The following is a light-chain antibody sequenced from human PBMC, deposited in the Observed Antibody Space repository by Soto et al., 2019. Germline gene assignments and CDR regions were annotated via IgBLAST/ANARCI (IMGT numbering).Light chain of an antibody. Sequence: SPGQSVTISCTGTSSDIGGYNFVSWYQQHPGKAPKLMIYEVSKRPSGVPDRFSGSKSGNTASLTVSGLQAEDEADYYCSSYAGSNILFGTGTKVTVL. CDR3: SSYAGSNIL. V-gene: IGLV2-8*01. CDR1: SSDIGGYNF. CDR2: EVS. J-gene: IGLJ1*01.